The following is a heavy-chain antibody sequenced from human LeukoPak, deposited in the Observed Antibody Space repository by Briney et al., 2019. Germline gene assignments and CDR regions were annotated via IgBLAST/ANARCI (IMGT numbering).Heavy chain of an antibody. Sequence: GGSLRLSCAASGFSFSSFAMGWVRQSPGKGLEWLSTINGGGNTTFYADSVKGRFTISRDNSKNALYLHMDSLRPDDTAIYYCTKELHVAVAVADYYYFYMDVWGRGTAVTVSS. CDR3: TKELHVAVAVADYYYFYMDV. V-gene: IGHV3-23*01. D-gene: IGHD6-19*01. CDR1: GFSFSSFA. CDR2: INGGGNTT. J-gene: IGHJ6*03.